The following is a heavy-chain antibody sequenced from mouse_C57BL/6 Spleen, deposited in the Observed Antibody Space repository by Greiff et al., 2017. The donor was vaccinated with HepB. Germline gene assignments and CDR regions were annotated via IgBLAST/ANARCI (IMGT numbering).Heavy chain of an antibody. Sequence: VHVKQSGAELVRPGASVKLSCTASGFNIKDDYMHWVKQRPEQGLEWIGWIDPENGDTEYASKFQGKATITADTSSNTAYLQLSSLTSEDTAVYYCTTGGYYSNYEAWFAYWGQGTLVTVSA. V-gene: IGHV14-4*01. CDR2: IDPENGDT. CDR3: TTGGYYSNYEAWFAY. J-gene: IGHJ3*01. CDR1: GFNIKDDY. D-gene: IGHD2-5*01.